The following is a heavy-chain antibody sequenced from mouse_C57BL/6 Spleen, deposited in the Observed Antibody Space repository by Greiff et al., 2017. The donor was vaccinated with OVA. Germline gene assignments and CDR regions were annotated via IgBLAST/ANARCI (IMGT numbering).Heavy chain of an antibody. CDR2: INPSHGGT. J-gene: IGHJ4*01. CDR3: SSWIPRAMDY. Sequence: QVQLQQPGTELVKPGASVKLSCKASGYTFTSYWMHWVQQRPGQGLEWIGTINPSHGGTNYTEKFKSKATLTVDKATSTAYLQLSCLTSEDSAVYYCSSWIPRAMDYWGQGTSVTVSS. D-gene: IGHD3-1*01. V-gene: IGHV1-53*01. CDR1: GYTFTSYW.